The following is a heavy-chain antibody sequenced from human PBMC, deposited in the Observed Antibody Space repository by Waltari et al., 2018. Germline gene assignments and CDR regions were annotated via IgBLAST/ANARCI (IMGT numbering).Heavy chain of an antibody. Sequence: EVQLVESGGGMVKPGGSLTLSCEASGFTFNSVSMRWVRQAPGKGLEWLSTIASGSDYIFYAVSVRGRFTISRDNARSTVNLRMNSLRTEDTAVYYCVKGGYIISDYWGQGIQVIVSS. V-gene: IGHV3-21*02. CDR3: VKGGYIISDY. CDR2: IASGSDYI. J-gene: IGHJ4*02. D-gene: IGHD3-22*01. CDR1: GFTFNSVS.